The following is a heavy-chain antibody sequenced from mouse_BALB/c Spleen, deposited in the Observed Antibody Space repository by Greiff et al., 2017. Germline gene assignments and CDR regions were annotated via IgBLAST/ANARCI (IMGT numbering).Heavy chain of an antibody. CDR1: GYTFTSYW. V-gene: IGHV1-87*01. Sequence: QVQLKESGAELARPGASVKLSCKASGYTFTSYWMQWVKQRPGQGLEWIGAIYPGDGDTRYTQKFKGKATLTADKSSSTAYMQLSSLASEDSAVYYCARERDGFHFDYWGQGTTLTVSS. CDR3: ARERDGFHFDY. D-gene: IGHD2-3*01. CDR2: IYPGDGDT. J-gene: IGHJ2*01.